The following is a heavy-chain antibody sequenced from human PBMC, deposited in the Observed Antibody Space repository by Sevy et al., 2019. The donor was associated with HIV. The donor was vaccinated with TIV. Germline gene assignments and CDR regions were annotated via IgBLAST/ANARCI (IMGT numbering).Heavy chain of an antibody. J-gene: IGHJ4*02. CDR1: GGSVSSGSYY. Sequence: SETLSLTCTVSGGSVSSGSYYWSWIRQPPGKGLEWIGYIYYSGSTNYNPSLKSRVTISVDTSKNQFSLKLSSVTAADTAVYYCARDPDFWSGTYFDYWGQGTLVTVSS. CDR3: ARDPDFWSGTYFDY. V-gene: IGHV4-61*01. CDR2: IYYSGST. D-gene: IGHD3-3*01.